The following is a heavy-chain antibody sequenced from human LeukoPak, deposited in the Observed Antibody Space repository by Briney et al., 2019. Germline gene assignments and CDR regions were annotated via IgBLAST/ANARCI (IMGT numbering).Heavy chain of an antibody. CDR2: IYSGGST. V-gene: IGHV3-53*01. Sequence: GGSLRLSCAASGFTVSSNYMSWVRQAPGKGLEWVSVIYSGGSTYYADSVKGRFTISRDNSKNTLYLQMNSLRVEDTAVYYCAATVHYCSGGGCYNHYYGMDVWGRGTTITVSS. CDR1: GFTVSSNY. CDR3: AATVHYCSGGGCYNHYYGMDV. J-gene: IGHJ6*02. D-gene: IGHD2-15*01.